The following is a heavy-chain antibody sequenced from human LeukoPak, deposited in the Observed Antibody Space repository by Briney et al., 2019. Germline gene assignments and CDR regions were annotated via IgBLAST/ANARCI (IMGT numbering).Heavy chain of an antibody. D-gene: IGHD2-2*01. CDR2: IVANGDTT. Sequence: GGSLRLPCAASGFTFSNYAMSWVRQAPGRGLEWVSTIVANGDTTYYADSVRGRFTISRDNSKDTLYVQMNSLRADDTALYYCAKGTRSSFRGYFEYWGQGTLVTVSP. V-gene: IGHV3-23*01. CDR3: AKGTRSSFRGYFEY. J-gene: IGHJ4*02. CDR1: GFTFSNYA.